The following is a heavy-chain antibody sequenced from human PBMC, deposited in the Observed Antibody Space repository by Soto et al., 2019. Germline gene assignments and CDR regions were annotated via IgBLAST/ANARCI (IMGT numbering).Heavy chain of an antibody. CDR3: ARGPLRPLVL. V-gene: IGHV4-34*01. CDR1: GGSFSGYY. CDR2: INHSGST. J-gene: IGHJ4*02. D-gene: IGHD4-17*01. Sequence: PSETLSLTCAFYGGSFSGYYWSWIRQPPGKGLEWIGEINHSGSTNYNPSLKSRVTISVDTSKNQFSLKLSSVTAADTAVYYCARGPLRPLVLWGQGTLVTLSS.